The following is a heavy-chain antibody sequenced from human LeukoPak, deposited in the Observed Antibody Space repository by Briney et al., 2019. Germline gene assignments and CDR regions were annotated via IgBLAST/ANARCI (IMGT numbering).Heavy chain of an antibody. CDR1: GYSISSGYYW. V-gene: IGHV2-5*02. Sequence: TLSLTCAVSGYSISSGYYWGCIRQPPEKGLEWLALIYWDDDKRYSPLLTRILTITKDTSADQVVLTMTNMGRVDTATYYCAHSLVRGRSPPFDYWGQGTLVTVSS. J-gene: IGHJ4*02. CDR2: IYWDDDK. CDR3: AHSLVRGRSPPFDY. D-gene: IGHD3-10*01.